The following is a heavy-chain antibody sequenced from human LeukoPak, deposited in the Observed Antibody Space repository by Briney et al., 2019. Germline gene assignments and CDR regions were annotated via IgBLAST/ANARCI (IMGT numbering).Heavy chain of an antibody. D-gene: IGHD2-2*01. CDR1: GGSISSYY. CDR2: IYYSGST. J-gene: IGHJ3*02. CDR3: ARGQVPAAPDAFDI. V-gene: IGHV4-59*01. Sequence: SETLSLTCTVSGGSISSYYWSWIRQPAGKGLEWIGYIYYSGSTNYNPSLKSRVTISVDTSKNQFSLKLSSVTAADTAVYYCARGQVPAAPDAFDIWGQGTMVTVSS.